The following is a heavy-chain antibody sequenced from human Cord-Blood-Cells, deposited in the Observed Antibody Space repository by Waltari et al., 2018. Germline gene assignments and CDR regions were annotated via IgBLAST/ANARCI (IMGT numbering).Heavy chain of an antibody. J-gene: IGHJ4*02. D-gene: IGHD3-3*01. Sequence: QVQLQQWGAGLLKPSETLSLTCAVYGGSFSGYYWSWTRQPPGQGLEWIGEINHSGSTNYNPSLKSRVTISVDTSKNQFSLKLSSVTAADTAVYYCARGRSGYYYPDYWGQGTLVTVSS. CDR2: INHSGST. V-gene: IGHV4-34*01. CDR1: GGSFSGYY. CDR3: ARGRSGYYYPDY.